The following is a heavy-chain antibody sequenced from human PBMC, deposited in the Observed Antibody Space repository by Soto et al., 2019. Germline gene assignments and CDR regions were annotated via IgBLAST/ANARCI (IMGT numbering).Heavy chain of an antibody. V-gene: IGHV1-69*12. Sequence: QVQLVQSGAEVKKPGSSVKVSCKASGGTFSSYAISWVRQAPGQGVGWMGGIIPIFGTADYAQKFQGRVTIPADDSTSTAYMELSSLRSEDTAVYYCASHYDSSGYYYRGLDYWGQGTLVTVSS. J-gene: IGHJ4*02. CDR3: ASHYDSSGYYYRGLDY. CDR1: GGTFSSYA. D-gene: IGHD3-22*01. CDR2: IIPIFGTA.